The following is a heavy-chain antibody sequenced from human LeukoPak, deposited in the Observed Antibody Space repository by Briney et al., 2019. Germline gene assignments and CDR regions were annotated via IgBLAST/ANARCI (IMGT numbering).Heavy chain of an antibody. D-gene: IGHD1-26*01. V-gene: IGHV3-21*01. CDR2: ISSHSSYI. J-gene: IGHJ4*02. CDR3: ARDGYSGSDFGRY. Sequence: PGGSLRLSCAASGFTFSSYSMNWVRQAPGKGLEWVSSISSHSSYIYYADSVKGRFTISRDNAKNSLYLQMNSLRAEDTAVYYRARDGYSGSDFGRYWGQGTLVTVSS. CDR1: GFTFSSYS.